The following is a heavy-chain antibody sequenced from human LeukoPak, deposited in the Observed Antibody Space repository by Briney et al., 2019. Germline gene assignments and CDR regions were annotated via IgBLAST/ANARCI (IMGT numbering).Heavy chain of an antibody. Sequence: GGSLRLSCAASGFTFSSYAMHWVRQAPGKGLEWVAVISYDGSNKYYADSVKGRFTISRDNSKNTLYLQMNSLRAEDTAVYYCAKDLRVTPAIDYWGQGTLVTVSS. J-gene: IGHJ4*02. CDR2: ISYDGSNK. D-gene: IGHD5-18*01. CDR3: AKDLRVTPAIDY. CDR1: GFTFSSYA. V-gene: IGHV3-30*04.